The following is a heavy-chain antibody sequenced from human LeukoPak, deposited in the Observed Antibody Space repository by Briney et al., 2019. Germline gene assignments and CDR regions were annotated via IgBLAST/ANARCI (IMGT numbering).Heavy chain of an antibody. J-gene: IGHJ6*02. Sequence: GGSLRLSCAASGFTFSSYAMSWVRQAPGKGLEWVSAISGSGGSTYYAESVKGRFTISRDNSRNTLYLQMNSLRAEDTAVYYCAKGGYDSSGYRYSYYYYGMDVWGQGTTVTVSS. V-gene: IGHV3-23*01. CDR1: GFTFSSYA. CDR3: AKGGYDSSGYRYSYYYYGMDV. D-gene: IGHD3-22*01. CDR2: ISGSGGST.